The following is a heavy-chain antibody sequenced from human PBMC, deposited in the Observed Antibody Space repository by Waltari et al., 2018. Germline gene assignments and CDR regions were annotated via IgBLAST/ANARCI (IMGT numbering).Heavy chain of an antibody. J-gene: IGHJ4*02. CDR2: ISSSSSYI. D-gene: IGHD6-19*01. CDR3: ARAIAVSFDY. Sequence: EVQLVESGGGLVKPGGSLSLSCAASGFTFSSYSMTWVRQAPGKGLEWVSSISSSSSYIYYADSVKGRFTISRDNAKNSLYLQMNSLRAEDTAVYYCARAIAVSFDYWGQGTLVTVSS. V-gene: IGHV3-21*01. CDR1: GFTFSSYS.